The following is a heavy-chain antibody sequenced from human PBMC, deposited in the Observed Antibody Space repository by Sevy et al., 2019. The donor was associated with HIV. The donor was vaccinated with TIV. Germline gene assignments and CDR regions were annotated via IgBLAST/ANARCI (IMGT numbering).Heavy chain of an antibody. J-gene: IGHJ3*02. CDR3: ARLLQWLNAFDI. V-gene: IGHV3-74*01. CDR2: INSEGSST. CDR1: GFTFSNSW. D-gene: IGHD6-19*01. Sequence: GGSLRLSCAASGFTFSNSWMHRVRQVPRKGLVWVSRINSEGSSTTYADSVKGRFTISRDNAKNTLHLQMSSLRAEDTAVYYCARLLQWLNAFDIWGQGTLVTVSS.